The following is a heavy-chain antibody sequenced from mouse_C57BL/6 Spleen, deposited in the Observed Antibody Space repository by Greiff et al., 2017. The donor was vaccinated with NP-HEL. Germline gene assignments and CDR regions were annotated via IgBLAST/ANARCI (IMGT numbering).Heavy chain of an antibody. J-gene: IGHJ1*03. V-gene: IGHV5-4*01. Sequence: EVKVVESGGGLVKPGGSLKLSCAASGFTFSSYAMSWVRQTPEKRLEWVATISDGGSYTYYPDNVKGRFTISRDNAKNNLYLQMSHLKSEDTAMYYCARDQYYYGSSYRYFDVWGTGTTVTVSS. CDR2: ISDGGSYT. CDR3: ARDQYYYGSSYRYFDV. CDR1: GFTFSSYA. D-gene: IGHD1-1*01.